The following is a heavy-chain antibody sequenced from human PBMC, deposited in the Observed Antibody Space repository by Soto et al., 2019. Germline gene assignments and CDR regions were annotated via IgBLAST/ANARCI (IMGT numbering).Heavy chain of an antibody. CDR2: TKNKANSYTT. CDR3: TIEGAYPGPDFDY. D-gene: IGHD3-16*01. V-gene: IGHV3-72*01. Sequence: PGGSLRLSCAASGFTFSDRYMDWVRQAPGKWLEWVGRTKNKANSYTTEYAASVKGRFTISRDYSRDSVYLQMNSLKTDDTAVYYCTIEGAYPGPDFDYWGQGTLVTVSS. CDR1: GFTFSDRY. J-gene: IGHJ4*02.